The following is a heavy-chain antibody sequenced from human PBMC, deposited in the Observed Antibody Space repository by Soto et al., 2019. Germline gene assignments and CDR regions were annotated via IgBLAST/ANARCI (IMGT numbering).Heavy chain of an antibody. V-gene: IGHV4-31*01. CDR2: IYNSGST. Sequence: QVQLQESGPGLVKPSQTLSLTCTVSGGSITSGSYYWSWIPQHPGKGLEWIGYIYNSGSTYYNPSLQSLVTIPAYTSKNQFSLKLSSVTAADRGVYYCAKDRAPWGEGTLVTVSS. J-gene: IGHJ5*02. CDR3: AKDRAP. CDR1: GGSITSGSYY.